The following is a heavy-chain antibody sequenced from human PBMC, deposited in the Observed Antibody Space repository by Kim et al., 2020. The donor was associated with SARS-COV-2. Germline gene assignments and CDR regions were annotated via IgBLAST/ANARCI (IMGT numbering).Heavy chain of an antibody. V-gene: IGHV3-7*01. CDR3: ATGHLGV. Sequence: GGSLRLSCAASGFKFHHDCMTWVRQTPGKGLEGVATINDDCSTIYYVESVKGRFTISRDNGKKSLFLQMNSLRVEDTGFYYCATGHLGVWGQWTSF. CDR1: GFKFHHDC. D-gene: IGHD3-16*01. J-gene: IGHJ6*02. CDR2: INDDCSTI.